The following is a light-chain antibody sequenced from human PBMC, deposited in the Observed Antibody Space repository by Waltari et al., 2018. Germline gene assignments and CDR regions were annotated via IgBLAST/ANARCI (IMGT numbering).Light chain of an antibody. J-gene: IGLJ3*02. CDR1: SSTIGSNT. CDR3: AAWDDSLNGWV. V-gene: IGLV1-44*01. Sequence: QSVLTQPPSASGTPGQSVTISCSGSSSTIGSNTVNWYQQLPGTAPKLLIYSNNQRPSGVPDRFSGSKSGTSASLAISGLQSEDEADYYCAAWDDSLNGWVFGGGTKLTVL. CDR2: SNN.